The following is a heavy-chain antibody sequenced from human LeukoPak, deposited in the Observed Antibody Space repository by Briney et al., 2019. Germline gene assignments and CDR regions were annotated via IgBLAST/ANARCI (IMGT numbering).Heavy chain of an antibody. Sequence: SETLSLTCTVSGGSISSSSYYWGWIRQPPGKGLEWIGSIYYSGSTYYNPSLKSRVTISVDTSKNRFSLKLSSVTAADTAVYYCARALGGDVWGKGTTVTVSP. V-gene: IGHV4-39*07. J-gene: IGHJ6*04. CDR1: GGSISSSSYY. CDR2: IYYSGST. CDR3: ARALGGDV.